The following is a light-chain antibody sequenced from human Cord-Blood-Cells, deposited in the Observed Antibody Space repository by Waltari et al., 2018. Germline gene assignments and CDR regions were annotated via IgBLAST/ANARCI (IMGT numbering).Light chain of an antibody. Sequence: EIVMTQSPATLSVSPGERATLSCRASQSVSSNLAWYQQKPGQAPRLLIYGASTRATGIPARVSGSGSGTEFTLTISSLQSEDFAVYYCQQYNNWPRVFTFGPGPKVDIK. J-gene: IGKJ3*01. V-gene: IGKV3-15*01. CDR2: GAS. CDR1: QSVSSN. CDR3: QQYNNWPRVFT.